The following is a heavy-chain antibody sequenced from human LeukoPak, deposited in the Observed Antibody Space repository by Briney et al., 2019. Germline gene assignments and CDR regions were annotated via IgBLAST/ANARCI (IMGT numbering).Heavy chain of an antibody. Sequence: GASLRLSCVASGFTFSSSAMSWVRQAPGEGLEWVSSISDSGGATYYADSVRGRFTISRDNSKNTLYLQVNGLRAEDTAIYYCAKEEKHLDSDWGQGTLVTVSS. J-gene: IGHJ1*01. D-gene: IGHD1-1*01. CDR3: AKEEKHLDSD. CDR1: GFTFSSSA. CDR2: ISDSGGAT. V-gene: IGHV3-23*01.